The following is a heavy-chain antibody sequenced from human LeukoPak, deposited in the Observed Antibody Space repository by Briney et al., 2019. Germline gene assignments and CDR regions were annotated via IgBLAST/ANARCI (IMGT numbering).Heavy chain of an antibody. J-gene: IGHJ4*02. CDR3: AREYYFGSGTYGY. CDR1: GFTFSSYE. CDR2: ISSGSSYI. Sequence: AGGSLRLSCAASGFTFSSYEMNWVRQAPGKGLEWVSYISSGSSYIYYADSVKGRFTISRDNAKNSLDLQMNSLRAEDTAVYYCAREYYFGSGTYGYWGQGTLVTVSS. V-gene: IGHV3-21*05. D-gene: IGHD3-10*01.